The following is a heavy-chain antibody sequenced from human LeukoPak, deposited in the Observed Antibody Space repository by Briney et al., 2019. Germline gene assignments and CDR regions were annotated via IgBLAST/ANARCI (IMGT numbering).Heavy chain of an antibody. CDR3: ARTDWGRLTTATTQDAFDI. D-gene: IGHD4-17*01. V-gene: IGHV1-18*01. CDR2: ISAYNGNT. CDR1: GYTFTSYG. J-gene: IGHJ3*02. Sequence: ASVKVSCKASGYTFTSYGISWVRQAPGQGLEWMGWISAYNGNTNYAQKLQGRVTMTTDTSTSTAYMELRSLRFDDTAVYYCARTDWGRLTTATTQDAFDIWGQGTMVTVSS.